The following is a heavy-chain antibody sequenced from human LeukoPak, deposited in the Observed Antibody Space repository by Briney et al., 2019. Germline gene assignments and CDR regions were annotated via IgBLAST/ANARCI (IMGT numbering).Heavy chain of an antibody. V-gene: IGHV3-30*04. CDR1: GFTFSSYA. Sequence: GRSLRLSCAASGFTFSSYAMHWVRQAPGKGLEWVAVISYDGSNKYYADSVKGRFTISRDNSKNTLYLQMNSLRAEDTAVYYCAKLPYYDFWSGYQNWFDPWGQGTLVTVSS. D-gene: IGHD3-3*01. CDR3: AKLPYYDFWSGYQNWFDP. CDR2: ISYDGSNK. J-gene: IGHJ5*02.